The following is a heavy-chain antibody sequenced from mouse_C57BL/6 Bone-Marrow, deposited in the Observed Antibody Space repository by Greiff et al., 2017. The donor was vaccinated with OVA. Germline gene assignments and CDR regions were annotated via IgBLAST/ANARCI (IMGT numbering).Heavy chain of an antibody. CDR3: ASHYYGSSLPYWYFDV. CDR1: GFSLTSYA. V-gene: IGHV2-9-1*01. Sequence: VKLMESGPGLVAPSQSLSITCTVSGFSLTSYAISWVRQPPGKGLEWLGVIWTGGGTNYNSAHKSRLSISKDNSKSQVFLKMNSLQTDDTARYYCASHYYGSSLPYWYFDVWGTGTTVTVSS. J-gene: IGHJ1*03. D-gene: IGHD1-1*01. CDR2: IWTGGGT.